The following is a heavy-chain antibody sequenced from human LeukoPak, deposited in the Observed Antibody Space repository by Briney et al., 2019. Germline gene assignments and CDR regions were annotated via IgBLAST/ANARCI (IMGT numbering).Heavy chain of an antibody. Sequence: PSETLSLTCSVSGYSINRGYHWGWVRQPPGKGLEWIASVHHSGSTYYNPSLKRRLAISADTSKNQFSLKLDSVTAADTAVYYCARVNFNPDYWGQGTLVTVSS. J-gene: IGHJ4*02. V-gene: IGHV4-38-2*02. D-gene: IGHD1-14*01. CDR2: VHHSGST. CDR1: GYSINRGYH. CDR3: ARVNFNPDY.